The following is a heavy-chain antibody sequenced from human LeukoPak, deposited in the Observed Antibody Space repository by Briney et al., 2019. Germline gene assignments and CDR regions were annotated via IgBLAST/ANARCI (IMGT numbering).Heavy chain of an antibody. V-gene: IGHV3-48*04. CDR3: AKDPTAVAGIFDY. Sequence: GGSLRLSCAGSGFTFSSYAMGWVRQAPGKGLEWVSYICSSGSTIYYADSVKGRFTISRDNAKNSLYLQMNSLRAEDTAIYYCAKDPTAVAGIFDYWGQGSLVTVSS. J-gene: IGHJ4*02. CDR1: GFTFSSYA. CDR2: ICSSGSTI. D-gene: IGHD6-19*01.